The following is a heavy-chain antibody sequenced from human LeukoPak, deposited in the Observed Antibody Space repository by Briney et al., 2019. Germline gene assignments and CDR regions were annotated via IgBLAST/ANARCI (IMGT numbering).Heavy chain of an antibody. V-gene: IGHV1-18*01. Sequence: ASVKVSCKASGYTFTSYGISWVRQAPGQGLEWMGWISAYNGNTNYAQKLQGRVTMTTDTSTSTAYMGLRSLRSDNTAVYYCARSTLRRDYFDYWGQGTLVTVSS. J-gene: IGHJ4*02. CDR2: ISAYNGNT. CDR1: GYTFTSYG. D-gene: IGHD2-2*01. CDR3: ARSTLRRDYFDY.